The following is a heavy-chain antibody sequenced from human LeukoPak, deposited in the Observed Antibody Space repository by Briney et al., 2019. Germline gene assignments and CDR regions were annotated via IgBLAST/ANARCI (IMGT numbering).Heavy chain of an antibody. CDR1: GYTFTSYG. CDR2: ISAYNGNT. Sequence: GASVKVSCKASGYTFTSYGISWVRQAPGQGLEWMGWISAYNGNTNYAQKLQGRVTMTTDTSTSTAYMELRSLRSDDTAVYYCARIPRQYYYDSSGYWGLGYFDYWGQGTLVTVS. V-gene: IGHV1-18*01. J-gene: IGHJ4*02. D-gene: IGHD3-22*01. CDR3: ARIPRQYYYDSSGYWGLGYFDY.